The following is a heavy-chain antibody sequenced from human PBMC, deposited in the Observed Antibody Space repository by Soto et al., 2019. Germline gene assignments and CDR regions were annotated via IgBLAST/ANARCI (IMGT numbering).Heavy chain of an antibody. Sequence: QVQLVESGGAVVQPGRSLRLSCEASGFIFSRYGMHWVRQAPGKGLEWVAVIWYDGADKWYADSVGGRFTVSRDDSKSTLYLQMNSLRAEDTAVYYCARFLTSTVDYWGQGTRVTVSS. CDR3: ARFLTSTVDY. J-gene: IGHJ4*02. CDR2: IWYDGADK. V-gene: IGHV3-33*01. D-gene: IGHD3-10*01. CDR1: GFIFSRYG.